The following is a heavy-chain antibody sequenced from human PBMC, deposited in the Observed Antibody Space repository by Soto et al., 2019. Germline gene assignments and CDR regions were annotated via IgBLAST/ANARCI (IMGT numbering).Heavy chain of an antibody. V-gene: IGHV4-31*03. Sequence: QVQLQESGPGLVKPSQTLSLICTVSGGSISSGGYYWSWIRQHPGKGLEWIGYIYYSGSTYYNPSLKSRVTISVDTSKNQFSLKLSSVTAADTAVYYCARGLRFLEFSGPGWDYWGQGTLVTVSS. D-gene: IGHD3-3*01. CDR3: ARGLRFLEFSGPGWDY. J-gene: IGHJ4*02. CDR1: GGSISSGGYY. CDR2: IYYSGST.